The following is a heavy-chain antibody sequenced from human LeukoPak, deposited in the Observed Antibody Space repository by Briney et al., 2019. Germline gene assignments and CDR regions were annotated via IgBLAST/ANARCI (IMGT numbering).Heavy chain of an antibody. CDR3: ARDNPTYSSSWFNFDY. CDR1: GGTFSSYA. D-gene: IGHD6-13*01. J-gene: IGHJ4*02. CDR2: IIPIFGTA. Sequence: SVKVSCKASGGTFSSYAISWVRQAPGQGLEWMGGIIPIFGTANYAQKFQGRVTITADKSTSTAYMELSSLRSEDTAVYYCARDNPTYSSSWFNFDYWGQGTLVTVSS. V-gene: IGHV1-69*06.